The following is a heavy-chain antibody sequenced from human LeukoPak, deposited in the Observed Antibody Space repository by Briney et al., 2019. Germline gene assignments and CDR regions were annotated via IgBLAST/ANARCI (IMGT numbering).Heavy chain of an antibody. J-gene: IGHJ5*02. Sequence: ASVKVSCKASGYTFTSYAMHWVRQAPGQRLEWMGWINAGNGNTKYSQEFQGRVTITRDTSASTAYMELSSLRSEDMAVYYCAREGGSPVDFGNRGPFDPWGQGTLVTVSS. D-gene: IGHD3-3*01. V-gene: IGHV1-3*03. CDR1: GYTFTSYA. CDR3: AREGGSPVDFGNRGPFDP. CDR2: INAGNGNT.